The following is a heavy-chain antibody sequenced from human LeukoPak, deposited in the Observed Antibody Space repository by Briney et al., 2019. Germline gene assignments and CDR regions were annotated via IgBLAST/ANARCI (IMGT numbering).Heavy chain of an antibody. V-gene: IGHV4-31*03. Sequence: SETLSLTCTVSGGSISSGDYYWNWIRQHPGKGLEWIGYIYYSGSAYYNPSLKSRVTISIDTSKNQFSLKLSSVTAADTAVYYCAKTVTRGGDYYYYYMDVWGKGTTVTVSS. CDR3: AKTVTRGGDYYYYYMDV. J-gene: IGHJ6*03. D-gene: IGHD4-11*01. CDR1: GGSISSGDYY. CDR2: IYYSGSA.